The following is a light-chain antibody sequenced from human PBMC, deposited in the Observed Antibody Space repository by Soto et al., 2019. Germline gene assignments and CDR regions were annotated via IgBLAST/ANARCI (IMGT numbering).Light chain of an antibody. V-gene: IGKV3-11*01. Sequence: EIVLTQSPATLSLSPGERATLACRASQSVSTYLAWYQQKPGQAPRLLIYDASSRATGIPARFSSSESGTEFTLNIRSLEPADFAVYYCQQRSNWAVTFGQGTRVDIK. CDR3: QQRSNWAVT. CDR2: DAS. CDR1: QSVSTY. J-gene: IGKJ1*01.